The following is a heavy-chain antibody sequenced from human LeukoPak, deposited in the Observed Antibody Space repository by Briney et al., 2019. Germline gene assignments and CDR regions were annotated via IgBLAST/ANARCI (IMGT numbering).Heavy chain of an antibody. CDR2: IIPILGIA. CDR1: GGTFSSYA. D-gene: IGHD2-21*02. Sequence: SVKVSCKASGGTFSSYAISWVRQAPGQGLEWMGRIIPILGIANYAQKFQGRVTITADKSTSTAYMELSSLRSEDTAVYYCARGTLTQTYGMDVWGQGTTVTVS. V-gene: IGHV1-69*04. CDR3: ARGTLTQTYGMDV. J-gene: IGHJ6*02.